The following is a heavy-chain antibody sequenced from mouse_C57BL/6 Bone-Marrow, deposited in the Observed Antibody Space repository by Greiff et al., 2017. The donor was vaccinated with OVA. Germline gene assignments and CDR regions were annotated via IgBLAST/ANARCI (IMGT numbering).Heavy chain of an antibody. CDR1: GYTFTDYY. D-gene: IGHD2-4*01. V-gene: IGHV1-19*01. J-gene: IGHJ4*01. Sequence: VQLQQSGPVLVKPGASVKMSCKASGYTFTDYYMNWVKQSHGKSLEWIGVINPYNGGTSYNQKFKGKATLTVDKSSSTAYMELNSLTSEDSAVYYCAKIYYEDYYAMDYWGQGTSVTVSS. CDR2: INPYNGGT. CDR3: AKIYYEDYYAMDY.